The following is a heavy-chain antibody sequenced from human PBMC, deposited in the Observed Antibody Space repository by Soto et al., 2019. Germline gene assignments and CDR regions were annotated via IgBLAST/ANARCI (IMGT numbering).Heavy chain of an antibody. J-gene: IGHJ4*02. CDR2: IWNDGNGY. Sequence: GGSLRLSCAASGFTFNNYGMHWVRQAPGKGLEWVAFIWNDGNGYYYANSVKGRFTISRDNSKNTLYLQMSSLRVEDTAVYYCARDALVRGAKLDYWGQGTLLTVSS. CDR3: ARDALVRGAKLDY. V-gene: IGHV3-33*01. D-gene: IGHD3-10*01. CDR1: GFTFNNYG.